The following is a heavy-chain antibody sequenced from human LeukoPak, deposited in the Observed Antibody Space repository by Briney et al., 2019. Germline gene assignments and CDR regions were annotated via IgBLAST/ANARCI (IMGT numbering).Heavy chain of an antibody. CDR2: ISSSSSYI. Sequence: PGGSLRLSCAASGFTFSSYSMNWVRQAPGKGLEWVSSISSSSSYIYYADSVKGRFTISRDNAKNSLYLQMNSLRAEDTAVYYCARDGITMIVPNWFDPWGQGTLVTVSS. D-gene: IGHD3-22*01. CDR3: ARDGITMIVPNWFDP. J-gene: IGHJ5*02. V-gene: IGHV3-21*01. CDR1: GFTFSSYS.